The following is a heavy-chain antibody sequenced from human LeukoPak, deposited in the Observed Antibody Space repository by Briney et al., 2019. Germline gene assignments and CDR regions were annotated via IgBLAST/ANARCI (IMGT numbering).Heavy chain of an antibody. CDR3: ARAADYYYDSSGYYRHAFDI. CDR1: GGSISSTSYY. Sequence: PSETLSLTCTVSGGSISSTSYYWGWIRQPPGKGLEWIGSIYYTGSTYYNPSLQSRVIISLDTSKNQFSLKLKYVTAADTAVYYCARAADYYYDSSGYYRHAFDIWGQGTMVTVSS. V-gene: IGHV4-39*07. J-gene: IGHJ3*02. CDR2: IYYTGST. D-gene: IGHD3-22*01.